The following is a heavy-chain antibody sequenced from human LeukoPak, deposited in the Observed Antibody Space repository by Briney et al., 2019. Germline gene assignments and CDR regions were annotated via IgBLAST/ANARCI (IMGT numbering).Heavy chain of an antibody. Sequence: ASVKVSCKASGYSFSGYYIHWVRQAPGQGLEWMGWINSKSGGTKYAQKFQGRVTMTRDTSISTAYMELSRLRSDDTAVYYCARDRNPRYYYDSSGYHDYWGQGTLVTVSS. J-gene: IGHJ4*02. V-gene: IGHV1-2*02. CDR3: ARDRNPRYYYDSSGYHDY. D-gene: IGHD3-22*01. CDR2: INSKSGGT. CDR1: GYSFSGYY.